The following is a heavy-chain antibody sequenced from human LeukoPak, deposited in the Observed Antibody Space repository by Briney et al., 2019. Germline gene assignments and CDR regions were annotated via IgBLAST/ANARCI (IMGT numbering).Heavy chain of an antibody. V-gene: IGHV3-49*04. CDR3: TASDHLYCSSSSCHFDY. CDR2: IQSKTYGEGT. Sequence: GGSLRLSCAASGFTVSSNYINWVRQAPGKGLEWVSFIQSKTYGEGTMYAASVRGRFTISRDDSRSTAYLQMNSLKTEDTAVYYCTASDHLYCSSSSCHFDYWGQGTLVTVAS. CDR1: GFTVSSNY. J-gene: IGHJ4*02. D-gene: IGHD2-2*01.